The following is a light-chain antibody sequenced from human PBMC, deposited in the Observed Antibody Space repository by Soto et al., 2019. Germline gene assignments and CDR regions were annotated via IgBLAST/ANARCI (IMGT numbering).Light chain of an antibody. CDR3: QQYGNSPRT. CDR2: GAS. CDR1: QSVSSSY. V-gene: IGKV3-20*01. J-gene: IGKJ1*01. Sequence: IVLTQSPGTLSLTPGERAALSCRASQSVSSSYLAWYQQKPGQAPRLLIYGASSRATGIPDRFSGGGSGTDFTLTISSLQPDDFATYYCQQYGNSPRTFCQGTLVEVK.